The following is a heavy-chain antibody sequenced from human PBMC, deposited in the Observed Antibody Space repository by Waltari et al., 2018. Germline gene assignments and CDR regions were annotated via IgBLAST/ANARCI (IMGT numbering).Heavy chain of an antibody. D-gene: IGHD2-2*01. CDR2: RRQYGSEK. CDR1: GFTFSSYW. Sequence: ETHLVESGGGLVQPGGSLRLSCADSGFTFSSYWMTWVRQAPGKGLEWVAKRRQYGSEKYYVDSVKGRFTISRDNAKNSLYLQMNSLKADDTAVYYCARSSSTEFDSWGQGTLVTVSS. J-gene: IGHJ4*02. V-gene: IGHV3-7*01. CDR3: ARSSSTEFDS.